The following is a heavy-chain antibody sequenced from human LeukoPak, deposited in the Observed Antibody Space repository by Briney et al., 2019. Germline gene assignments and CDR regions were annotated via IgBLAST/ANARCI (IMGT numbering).Heavy chain of an antibody. CDR1: GGSISSYY. D-gene: IGHD3-10*01. CDR2: IYTSGST. V-gene: IGHV4-4*07. CDR3: ARGAGRYYGSGSYLNWFDP. J-gene: IGHJ5*02. Sequence: SETLTLTCTVSGGSISSYYWSWIRQPAGKGLEWIGRIYTSGSTNYNPSLKSRVTMSVDTSKNQFSLKLSSVTAADTAVYYCARGAGRYYGSGSYLNWFDPWGQGTLVTVSS.